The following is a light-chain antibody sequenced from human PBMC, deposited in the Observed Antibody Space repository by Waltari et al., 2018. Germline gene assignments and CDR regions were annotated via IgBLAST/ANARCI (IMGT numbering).Light chain of an antibody. CDR2: DVT. CDR1: SSDVGAYNY. J-gene: IGLJ3*02. CDR3: CSYAGAYTWV. V-gene: IGLV2-11*01. Sequence: QSALTQPRSVSGSPGQSVTISCTGTSSDVGAYNYVSWYQHHPGKAPKLMIYDVTKRPSGFPERFSGSKSGNTASLTISGLQAEDEADYYCCSYAGAYTWVFGGGTKLTVL.